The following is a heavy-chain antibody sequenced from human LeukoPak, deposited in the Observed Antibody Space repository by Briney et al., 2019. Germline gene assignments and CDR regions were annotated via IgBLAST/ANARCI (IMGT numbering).Heavy chain of an antibody. V-gene: IGHV4-59*01. D-gene: IGHD2-2*01. CDR3: ASWCSSTSCYPNY. CDR1: GGSISSYY. J-gene: IGHJ4*02. Sequence: SETLSLTCTVSGGSISSYYWSWIRQPPGKGLEWTGYIYYSGSTNYNPSLKSRVTISVDTSKNQFSLKLSSVTAADTAVYYCASWCSSTSCYPNYWGQGTLVTVSS. CDR2: IYYSGST.